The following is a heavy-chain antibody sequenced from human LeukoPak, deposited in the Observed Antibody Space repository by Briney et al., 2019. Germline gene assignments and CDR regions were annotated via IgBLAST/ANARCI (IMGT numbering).Heavy chain of an antibody. CDR3: AREPLDY. CDR2: INPNSGGT. J-gene: IGHJ4*02. V-gene: IGHV1-2*02. CDR1: GYTFTDYY. Sequence: GASVTVSCKASGYTFTDYYLHWVRQAPGQGLEWMGWINPNSGGTNSAQKFQGRVTMTRDTSISTAYMDLSRLRSDDTAVYYCAREPLDYWGQGTLVTVSS.